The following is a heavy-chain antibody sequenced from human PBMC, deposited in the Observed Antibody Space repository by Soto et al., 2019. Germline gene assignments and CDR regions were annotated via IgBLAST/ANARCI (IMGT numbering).Heavy chain of an antibody. CDR1: GFIFRSYA. CDR2: ISGSGGST. Sequence: PGGSLRLSCAASGFIFRSYAMSWVRPAPGKGRGWVSAISGSGGSTYYAGSVKGRFTISRDNAKNTLYLQMNSLRAEDTAVYYCAKDPIAAAGFDYWGQGTLVTVSS. CDR3: AKDPIAAAGFDY. D-gene: IGHD6-13*01. J-gene: IGHJ4*02. V-gene: IGHV3-23*01.